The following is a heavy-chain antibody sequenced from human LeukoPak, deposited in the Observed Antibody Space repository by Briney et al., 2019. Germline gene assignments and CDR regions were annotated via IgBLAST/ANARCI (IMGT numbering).Heavy chain of an antibody. Sequence: ASVKVSCKASGYTFTSYDINWVRQATGQGLEWMGWMNPNSGNTGYAQKFQGRVTMTRNTSISTAYMELGSLRSEDTAVYYCARGVYTYGSGSSLTGWGQGTLVTVSS. CDR1: GYTFTSYD. CDR3: ARGVYTYGSGSSLTG. J-gene: IGHJ4*02. V-gene: IGHV1-8*01. D-gene: IGHD3-10*01. CDR2: MNPNSGNT.